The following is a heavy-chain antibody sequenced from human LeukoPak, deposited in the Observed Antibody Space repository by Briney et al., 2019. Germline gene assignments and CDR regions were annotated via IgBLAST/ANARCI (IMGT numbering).Heavy chain of an antibody. V-gene: IGHV1-46*01. Sequence: ASVKVSCKASGYTFTSYYMHWVRQAPGQGLEWMGIINPSGGSTSYAQKFQGRVTMTRDTSTSTVYMELSSLRSEDTAVYYCARGPDGDGWYSYYFDCWGQGTLVTVSS. D-gene: IGHD6-19*01. J-gene: IGHJ4*02. CDR1: GYTFTSYY. CDR2: INPSGGST. CDR3: ARGPDGDGWYSYYFDC.